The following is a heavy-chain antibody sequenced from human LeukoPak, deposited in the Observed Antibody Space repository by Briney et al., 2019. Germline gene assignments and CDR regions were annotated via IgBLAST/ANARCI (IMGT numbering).Heavy chain of an antibody. D-gene: IGHD4-17*01. CDR2: ISGTGGA. Sequence: GGSLRLSCAASGFTFSNYAMSWVRQAPGKGLEWVSSISGTGGAYYADSVKGRFTISRDNSKNTLYLQMNSLRVEDTAVYYCAKAPTTVNYSDYWGQGTLVTVSS. J-gene: IGHJ4*02. CDR3: AKAPTTVNYSDY. CDR1: GFTFSNYA. V-gene: IGHV3-23*01.